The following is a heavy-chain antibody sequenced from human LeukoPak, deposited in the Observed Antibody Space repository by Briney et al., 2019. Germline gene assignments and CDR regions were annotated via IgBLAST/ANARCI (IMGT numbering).Heavy chain of an antibody. D-gene: IGHD3-10*01. J-gene: IGHJ4*02. V-gene: IGHV3-23*01. CDR2: ISGSGGST. Sequence: GGSLRLSCAASGFTFSSYGMSWVRQAPGKGLEWVSAISGSGGSTYYADSVKGRFTISRDNSKNTLYLQVHSLRAEDTAVYYCAKRLSGGPLDYWGQGTLVTVSS. CDR1: GFTFSSYG. CDR3: AKRLSGGPLDY.